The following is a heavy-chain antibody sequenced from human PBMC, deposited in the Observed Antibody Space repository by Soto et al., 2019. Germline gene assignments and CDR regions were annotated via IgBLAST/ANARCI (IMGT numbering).Heavy chain of an antibody. J-gene: IGHJ5*02. CDR1: GFTFSNYN. CDR3: AREGALKPFSS. CDR2: ISGTSVYI. V-gene: IGHV3-21*01. Sequence: LRLSCVASGFTFSNYNMNWVRQAPGKGLEWVSHISGTSVYIHYADSVKGRFTISRDNAKNSVYLQMDSLRVEDAAVYYCAREGALKPFSSWGQGALVTVSS.